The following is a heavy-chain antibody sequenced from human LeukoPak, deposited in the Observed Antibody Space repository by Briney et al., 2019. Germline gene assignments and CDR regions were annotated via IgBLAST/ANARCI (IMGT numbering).Heavy chain of an antibody. CDR1: GGTFSSYA. Sequence: ASVKVSCKASGGTFSSYAISWVRQAPGQGLEWMGGIIPIFGTANYAQKFQGRVTITADKSTSTAYMELSSLRSEDTAVYYCAREYYYDSGGYLRDAFDIWGQGTMVTVSS. D-gene: IGHD3-22*01. CDR2: IIPIFGTA. V-gene: IGHV1-69*06. CDR3: AREYYYDSGGYLRDAFDI. J-gene: IGHJ3*02.